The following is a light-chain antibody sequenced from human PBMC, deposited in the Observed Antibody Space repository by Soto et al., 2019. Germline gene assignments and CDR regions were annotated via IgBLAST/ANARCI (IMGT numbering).Light chain of an antibody. Sequence: EIVLTQSAATLSLSPCERATLSCRASQSVSSYLAWYQQKPGQAPRLLIYDASNRATGIPARFSGSGSGTDFTLTISSLEPEDFAVYYCQQRSNWPQFGQGTKVDIK. J-gene: IGKJ1*01. CDR2: DAS. CDR3: QQRSNWPQ. V-gene: IGKV3-11*01. CDR1: QSVSSY.